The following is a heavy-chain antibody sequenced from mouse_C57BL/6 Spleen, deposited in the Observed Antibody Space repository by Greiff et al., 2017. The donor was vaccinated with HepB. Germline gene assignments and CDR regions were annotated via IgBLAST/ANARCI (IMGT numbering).Heavy chain of an antibody. CDR3: ARTYDYDWYFDV. CDR2: INPNNGGT. D-gene: IGHD2-4*01. Sequence: EVQLQQSGPELVKPGASVKISCKASGYTFTDYYMNWVKQSHGKSLEWIGDINPNNGGTSYNQKFKGKATLTVDKSPSTAYMELRSLTSEDSAVYYCARTYDYDWYFDVWGTGTTVTVSS. CDR1: GYTFTDYY. J-gene: IGHJ1*03. V-gene: IGHV1-26*01.